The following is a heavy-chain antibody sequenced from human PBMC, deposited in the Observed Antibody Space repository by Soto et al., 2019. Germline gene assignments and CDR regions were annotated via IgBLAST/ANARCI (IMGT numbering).Heavy chain of an antibody. CDR2: IDTSGHST. V-gene: IGHV3-74*01. CDR3: AKDSWYFDL. Sequence: GESLKISCEASGFVFTNFWMHWVRHVPGKGLVWVARIDTSGHSTNYAESVKGRFTISRDNAKNTVSLQMNSLRVEDTGVYYCAKDSWYFDLWSQGSQVTVSS. CDR1: GFVFTNFW. J-gene: IGHJ4*02. D-gene: IGHD6-13*01.